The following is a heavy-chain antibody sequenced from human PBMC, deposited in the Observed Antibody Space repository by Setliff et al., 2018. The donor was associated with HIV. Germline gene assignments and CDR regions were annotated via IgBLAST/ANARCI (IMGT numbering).Heavy chain of an antibody. Sequence: PSETLSLTCAVSGYSISSGYYWGWIRQPPGKGLEWIGSIYHSGSTYYNPSLKSPVTISVDTSKNQFSLKLSSVTAADTAVYYCARRRGDVVVPAAIDYYYGMDVWGQGTTVTVSS. CDR3: ARRRGDVVVPAAIDYYYGMDV. CDR1: GYSISSGYY. V-gene: IGHV4-38-2*01. CDR2: IYHSGST. J-gene: IGHJ6*02. D-gene: IGHD2-2*01.